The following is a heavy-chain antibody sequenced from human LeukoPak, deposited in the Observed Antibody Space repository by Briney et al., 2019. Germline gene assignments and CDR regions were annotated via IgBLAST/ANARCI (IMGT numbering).Heavy chain of an antibody. J-gene: IGHJ6*02. CDR1: GGSISSGGYY. V-gene: IGHV4-30-2*01. Sequence: SQTLSLTCAVSGGSISSGGYYWSWIRQPPGKGLEWIGEINHSGSTNYNPSLKSRVTISVDTSKNQFSLKLSSVTAADTAVYYCARGPHLKGGYSGYNYYYYYGMDVWGQGTTVTVSS. D-gene: IGHD5-12*01. CDR3: ARGPHLKGGYSGYNYYYYYGMDV. CDR2: INHSGST.